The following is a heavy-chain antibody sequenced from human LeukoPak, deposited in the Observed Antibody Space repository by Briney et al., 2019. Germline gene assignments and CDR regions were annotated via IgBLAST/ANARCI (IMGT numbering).Heavy chain of an antibody. V-gene: IGHV4-59*01. J-gene: IGHJ4*02. CDR1: GGSISSYY. D-gene: IGHD6-19*01. CDR3: ARGRQAVALRIEHFDY. CDR2: IYYSGST. Sequence: SETLSLTCTVSGGSISSYYWSWIRQPPGKGLEWIGYIYYSGSTNYNPSLKSRVTISVDTSKNQFSLKLSSVTAADTAVYYCARGRQAVALRIEHFDYWGQGTLVTVSS.